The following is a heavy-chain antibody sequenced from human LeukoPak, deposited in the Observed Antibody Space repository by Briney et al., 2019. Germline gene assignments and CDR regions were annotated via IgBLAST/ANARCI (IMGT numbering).Heavy chain of an antibody. V-gene: IGHV4-39*07. CDR2: IYYSGST. D-gene: IGHD1-26*01. J-gene: IGHJ4*02. Sequence: PSETLSLTCTVSGGSISSSSHYWGWIRQPPGKGLDWIGSIYYSGSTYYNPSLMSRVTISVDTSKNQFSLKLSSVTAADTAVYYCAREGYSGTFDYWGQGTLVTVSS. CDR3: AREGYSGTFDY. CDR1: GGSISSSSHY.